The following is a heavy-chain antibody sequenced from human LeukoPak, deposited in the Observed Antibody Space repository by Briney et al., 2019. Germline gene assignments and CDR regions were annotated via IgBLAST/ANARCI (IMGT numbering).Heavy chain of an antibody. Sequence: GSLRLSCAASGFTFSSYSMNWVRQAPGKGLEWVSSISSTSSLIWYADSLKGRFTISRENAKNSLFLQMDSLRVEDTAVYYCARYNSGWNDYWGQGTLVTVSS. J-gene: IGHJ4*02. D-gene: IGHD6-19*01. CDR1: GFTFSSYS. CDR3: ARYNSGWNDY. CDR2: ISSTSSLI. V-gene: IGHV3-21*01.